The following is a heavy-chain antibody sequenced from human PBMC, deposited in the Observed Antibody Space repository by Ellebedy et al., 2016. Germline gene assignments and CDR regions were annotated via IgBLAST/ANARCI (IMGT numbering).Heavy chain of an antibody. V-gene: IGHV4-4*09. CDR3: ARADSDGYYPGYYFGLDV. D-gene: IGHD3-22*01. CDR1: GAAISSSF. Sequence: SETLSLTXTVSGAAISSSFWSWVRQPRGRGLEWIGFISPSGKNTNYNPSLRSRVTMSVDTSKGQVSLSLRSLTAADTAVYYCARADSDGYYPGYYFGLDVWGQGTTVTVSS. J-gene: IGHJ6*02. CDR2: ISPSGKNT.